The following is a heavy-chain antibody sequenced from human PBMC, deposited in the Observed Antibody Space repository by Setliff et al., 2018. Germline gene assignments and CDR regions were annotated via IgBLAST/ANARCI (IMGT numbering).Heavy chain of an antibody. J-gene: IGHJ4*02. Sequence: SETLSLTCTVSGGSIGSHSWGWIRQPPGKGLEWIGNIFYSGSTKYNPSLKSRVTMSIDTSKNQFSLKVKYVTAADTALYYCARDPHFDSWGQGTLVTVSS. CDR3: ARDPHFDS. CDR1: GGSIGSHS. CDR2: IFYSGST. V-gene: IGHV4-59*11.